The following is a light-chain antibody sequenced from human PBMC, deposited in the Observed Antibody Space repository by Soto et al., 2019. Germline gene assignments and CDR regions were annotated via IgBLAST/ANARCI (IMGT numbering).Light chain of an antibody. CDR3: QHYDSSPVA. J-gene: IGKJ1*01. Sequence: DIVLTQSPGTLSLSPGEGATLSCRASQSVSSNYLAWYQQKPGQAPRLLIYGSSTRATATPSRFSGSGSGTDFTLTISRLEPEDFAVYFCQHYDSSPVAFGQGIKVEIK. CDR2: GSS. CDR1: QSVSSNY. V-gene: IGKV3-20*01.